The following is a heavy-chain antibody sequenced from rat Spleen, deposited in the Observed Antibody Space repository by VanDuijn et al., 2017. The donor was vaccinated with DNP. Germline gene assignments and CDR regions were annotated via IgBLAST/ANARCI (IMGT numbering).Heavy chain of an antibody. J-gene: IGHJ2*01. CDR2: ISYDGSST. CDR1: GFTFSDYY. Sequence: EVQLVESDGGLVQPGRSLKLSCAASGFTFSDYYMAWVRQPPTKGLEWVATISYDGSSTYYRDSVKGRFTISRDNAKSTLYLQMDSLRSEDTATYYCATKGTTPDDYWGQGVMVTVSS. V-gene: IGHV5-29*01. D-gene: IGHD1-5*01. CDR3: ATKGTTPDDY.